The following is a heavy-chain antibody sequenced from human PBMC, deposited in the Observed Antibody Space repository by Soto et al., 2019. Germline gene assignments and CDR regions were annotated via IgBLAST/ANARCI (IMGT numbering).Heavy chain of an antibody. CDR3: TRGYGDYVRDY. J-gene: IGHJ4*02. Sequence: EVQLVESGGGLVQPGGSLKLSCAVSGFTFSGSAMHWVRQASGKGLEWVGRIRSKSNSYATAYAASVKGRFTISRDDSKHTAYLRMNSLKTEDTAVYYCTRGYGDYVRDYWGQGTLVTVSS. V-gene: IGHV3-73*01. CDR1: GFTFSGSA. D-gene: IGHD4-17*01. CDR2: IRSKSNSYAT.